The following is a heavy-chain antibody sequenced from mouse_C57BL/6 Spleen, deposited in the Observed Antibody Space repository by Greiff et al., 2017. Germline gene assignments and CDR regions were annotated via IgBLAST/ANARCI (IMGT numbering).Heavy chain of an antibody. CDR2: IDPSDSET. J-gene: IGHJ4*01. CDR1: GYTFTSYW. D-gene: IGHD1-1*02. Sequence: QVHVKQPGAELVRPGSSVKLSCKASGYTFTSYWMHWVKQRPIQGLEWIGNIDPSDSETHYNQKFKDKATLTVDKSSSTAYMQLSSLTSEDSAVXYSANGDYYAMDYWGQGTSVTVSS. V-gene: IGHV1-52*01. CDR3: ANGDYYAMDY.